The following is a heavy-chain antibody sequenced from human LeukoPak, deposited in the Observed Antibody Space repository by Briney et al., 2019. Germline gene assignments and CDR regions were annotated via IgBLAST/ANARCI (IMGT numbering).Heavy chain of an antibody. V-gene: IGHV1-18*01. CDR1: GYTFTSYG. J-gene: IGHJ5*02. D-gene: IGHD6-13*01. Sequence: ASVKVSCKASGYTFTSYGISWVRQAPGQGLEWMGWISAYNGNTNYAQKLQGRVTMTTDTSTSTAYMELRSLRSDDTAVYYCARDGRIAAAGSRFDPWGQGTLVTVSS. CDR3: ARDGRIAAAGSRFDP. CDR2: ISAYNGNT.